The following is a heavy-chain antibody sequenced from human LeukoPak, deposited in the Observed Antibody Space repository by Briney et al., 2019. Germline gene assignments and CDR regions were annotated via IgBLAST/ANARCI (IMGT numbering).Heavy chain of an antibody. V-gene: IGHV1-2*02. D-gene: IGHD3-3*01. CDR1: GYTFTGYY. Sequence: GASVKVSCKASGYTFTGYYMHWVRQAPGQGLEWMGWINPNSGGTNYAQKFQGRVTKTRDTSISTAYMELSRLRSDDTAVYYCARGTFVLRFLEWLGGDAFDIWGQGTMVTVSS. J-gene: IGHJ3*02. CDR2: INPNSGGT. CDR3: ARGTFVLRFLEWLGGDAFDI.